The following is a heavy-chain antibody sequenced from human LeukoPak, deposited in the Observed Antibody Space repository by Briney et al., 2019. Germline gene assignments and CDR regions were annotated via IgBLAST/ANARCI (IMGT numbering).Heavy chain of an antibody. CDR3: GRDVNWNQIDY. D-gene: IGHD1-20*01. J-gene: IGHJ4*02. CDR2: INTDGRTT. CDR1: GFTFNNPW. V-gene: IGHV3-74*01. Sequence: GGSLRLSCAASGFTFNNPWMHSVPHAPGKGLVWISRINTDGRTTDYADSVKGRFTISRDNAKNTLYLQMNSLRAEDTAVYYCGRDVNWNQIDYWGQGSLVTVSS.